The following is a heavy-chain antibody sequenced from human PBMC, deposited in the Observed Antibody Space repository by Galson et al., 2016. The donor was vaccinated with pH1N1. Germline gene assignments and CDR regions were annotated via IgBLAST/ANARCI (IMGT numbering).Heavy chain of an antibody. CDR3: ARQNDYGDYRGDAYDI. D-gene: IGHD4-17*01. J-gene: IGHJ3*02. Sequence: QSGAEVKKPGESLKISCKGTGYSFSTYWIAWVRQMPGKGLEWIGIIYLGGSLIRYRPSFQGQVTISADKSVNIVYLEWGSLKASDTAMYYCARQNDYGDYRGDAYDIWGQGTMVTVSS. CDR2: IYLGGSLI. CDR1: GYSFSTYW. V-gene: IGHV5-51*01.